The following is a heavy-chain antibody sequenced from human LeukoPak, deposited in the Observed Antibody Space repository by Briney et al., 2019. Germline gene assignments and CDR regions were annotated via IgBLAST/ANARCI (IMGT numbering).Heavy chain of an antibody. CDR1: GIALSNYG. D-gene: IGHD3-22*01. V-gene: IGHV3-23*01. Sequence: GGSLRLSCAVSGIALSNYGMSWVRQAPGKGLEWVAGISDSGGRTKYADSVKGRFTISRDNSKNTLYLQMNSLRAEDTAVYFCAKRGVVIRVILVGFHKEAYYFDSWGQGALVTVSS. CDR3: AKRGVVIRVILVGFHKEAYYFDS. J-gene: IGHJ4*02. CDR2: ISDSGGRT.